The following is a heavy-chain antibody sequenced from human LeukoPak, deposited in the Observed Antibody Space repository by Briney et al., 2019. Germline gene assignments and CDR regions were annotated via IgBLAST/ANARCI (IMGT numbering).Heavy chain of an antibody. CDR2: INHSGST. CDR1: GGSFSGYY. Sequence: SETLSLTCAVYGGSFSGYYWSWIRQPPGEGLEWIGEINHSGSTNYNPSLKSRVTISVDTSKNQFSLKLSSVTAADTAVYYCARGRLASWYYFDYWGQGTLVTVSS. J-gene: IGHJ4*02. D-gene: IGHD6-13*01. CDR3: ARGRLASWYYFDY. V-gene: IGHV4-34*01.